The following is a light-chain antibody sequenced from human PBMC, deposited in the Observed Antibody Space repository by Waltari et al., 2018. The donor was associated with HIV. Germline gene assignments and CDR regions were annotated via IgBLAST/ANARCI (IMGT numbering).Light chain of an antibody. CDR2: WAS. V-gene: IGKV4-1*01. CDR1: KSVLSSSTHKTH. J-gene: IGKJ1*01. Sequence: DIVMTQSPDSLAVSLGERATINCKSSKSVLSSSTHKTHLVWYQQKPGQPPKLLIYWASTRDSGVPDRFSGSGSGTDFTLTISSLQAEDVAVYYCQQYYTTPRTFGQGTKVEIK. CDR3: QQYYTTPRT.